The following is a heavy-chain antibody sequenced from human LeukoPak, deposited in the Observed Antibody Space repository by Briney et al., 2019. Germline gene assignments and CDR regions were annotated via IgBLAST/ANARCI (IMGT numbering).Heavy chain of an antibody. D-gene: IGHD2-2*01. J-gene: IGHJ4*02. Sequence: ASLKVSCKASGYTFTSYDSNWVRQATGQGREWMGWMNANSGNTGYAQKSQGRVTMTRNTSISTAYMELSSLRSEDTAVYYCARGFRRRRVVPAAMYYFDHWGQGTLVTVSS. V-gene: IGHV1-8*01. CDR1: GYTFTSYD. CDR3: ARGFRRRRVVPAAMYYFDH. CDR2: MNANSGNT.